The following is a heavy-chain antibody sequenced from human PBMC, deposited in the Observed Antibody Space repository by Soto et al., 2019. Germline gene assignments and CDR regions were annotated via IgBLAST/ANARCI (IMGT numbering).Heavy chain of an antibody. CDR1: GFTFSSYA. CDR3: AKDIAAADPIFNYYYYGMDV. D-gene: IGHD6-13*01. V-gene: IGHV3-23*01. Sequence: HPGGSLRLSCAASGFTFSSYAMSWVRQAPGKGLEWVSAISGSGGSTYYADSVKGRFTISRDNSKNTLYLQMNSLRAEDTAVYYCAKDIAAADPIFNYYYYGMDVWGQGTTVTVSS. CDR2: ISGSGGST. J-gene: IGHJ6*02.